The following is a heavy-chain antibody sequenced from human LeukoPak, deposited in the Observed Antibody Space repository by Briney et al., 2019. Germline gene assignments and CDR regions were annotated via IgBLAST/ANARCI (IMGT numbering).Heavy chain of an antibody. CDR2: ISWNDDK. V-gene: IGHV2-5*01. Sequence: SGPTLLQPTQTLTLSCTFSGFSLSTRGVRVGWIRQPPGKALEWLALISWNDDKFYSPSLKTRLTITKDTSKNQVVLRMTNMDPVDTATYYCARTGAYWGQGILVTVSS. CDR3: ARTGAY. CDR1: GFSLSTRGVR. J-gene: IGHJ4*02.